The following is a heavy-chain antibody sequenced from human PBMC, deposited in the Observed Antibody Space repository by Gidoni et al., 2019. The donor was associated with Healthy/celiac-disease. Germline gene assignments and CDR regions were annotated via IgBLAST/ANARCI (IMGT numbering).Heavy chain of an antibody. CDR2: IDYSGST. J-gene: IGHJ4*02. D-gene: IGHD3-22*01. CDR1: GRSFTSAGFS. CDR3: ARVAEYYYDSSDLQAFDY. V-gene: IGHV4-31*02. Sequence: QVQLLQSGPQLVKPSQTLSLPWTVPGRSFTSAGFSWSWIRQHPGKGLAWIGYIDYSGSTYYNPSLKSRVTISVDTSKNQFSLKLSSVTAADTAVYYCARVAEYYYDSSDLQAFDYWGQGTLVTVSS.